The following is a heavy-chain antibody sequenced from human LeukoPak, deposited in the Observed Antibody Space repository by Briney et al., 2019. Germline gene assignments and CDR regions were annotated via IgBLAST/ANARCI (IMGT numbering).Heavy chain of an antibody. D-gene: IGHD1-26*01. J-gene: IGHJ3*02. V-gene: IGHV4-59*08. CDR1: GASIRTYY. Sequence: SETLSLTCTVSGASIRTYYWSWIRQPPGKGLEWIGYAHYSGSTNYNPSLRSRVTISVDTSKNQLSLKLSSVTAADTAVYHCARQHLIDDGSTYYYDAFDIWGQGTMVTVSS. CDR2: AHYSGST. CDR3: ARQHLIDDGSTYYYDAFDI.